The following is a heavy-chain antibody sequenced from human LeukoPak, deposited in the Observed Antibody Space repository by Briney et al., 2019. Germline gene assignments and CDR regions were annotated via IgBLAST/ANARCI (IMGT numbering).Heavy chain of an antibody. Sequence: GGSLRLSCAASGFTFSSYAMHWVRQAPGKGLEYVSAISSNGGSTYYANSVKGRFTISRDNSKNTLYLHMGSLRAEDMAVYYCAGPGAYYWGQGTLVTVSS. CDR3: AGPGAYY. CDR2: ISSNGGST. V-gene: IGHV3-64*01. J-gene: IGHJ4*02. CDR1: GFTFSSYA.